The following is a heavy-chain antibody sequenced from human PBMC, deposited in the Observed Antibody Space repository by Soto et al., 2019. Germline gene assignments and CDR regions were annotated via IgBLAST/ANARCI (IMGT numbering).Heavy chain of an antibody. D-gene: IGHD4-17*01. V-gene: IGHV1-69*02. J-gene: IGHJ6*03. CDR3: ATYGDYVLKGYYYYYMHV. CDR1: GGTFSSYT. CDR2: IIPILGIA. Sequence: QVPLVQSGAEVKKPGSSVKVSCKASGGTFSSYTISWVRQAPGQGLEWMGMIIPILGIANYAQKFQGRVTITADKSTSTVYMELSSLRSEDTAVYYCATYGDYVLKGYYYYYMHVGGKGTTVTVSS.